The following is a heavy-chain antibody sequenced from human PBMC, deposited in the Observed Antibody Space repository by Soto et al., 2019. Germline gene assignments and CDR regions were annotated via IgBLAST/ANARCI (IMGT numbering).Heavy chain of an antibody. J-gene: IGHJ4*02. V-gene: IGHV4-34*01. Sequence: SETLSLTCAVYGGSFSGYYWSWIRQPPGKGLEWIGEINHSGSTNYNPSLKSRVTISVDTSKNQFSLKLSSVTAADTAVYYCASSGIFGVVSYYWGQGTLVTVSS. D-gene: IGHD3-3*01. CDR1: GGSFSGYY. CDR3: ASSGIFGVVSYY. CDR2: INHSGST.